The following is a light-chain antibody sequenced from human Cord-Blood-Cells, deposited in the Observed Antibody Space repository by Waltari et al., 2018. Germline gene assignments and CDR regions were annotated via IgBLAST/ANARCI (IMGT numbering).Light chain of an antibody. CDR3: SSYTSSSTLYV. Sequence: QSALTQPASVSGSPGQSITISCTGTSSDVGGYNYVSWYQQHPGQAPKLMIYDVSNRPSGVSNRFSVSKSGNTASLTISGLQAEDEADYYCSSYTSSSTLYVFGTGTKVTVL. CDR1: SSDVGGYNY. V-gene: IGLV2-14*03. J-gene: IGLJ1*01. CDR2: DVS.